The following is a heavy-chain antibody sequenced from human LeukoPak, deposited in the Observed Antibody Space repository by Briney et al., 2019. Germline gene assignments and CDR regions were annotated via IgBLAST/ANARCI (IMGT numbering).Heavy chain of an antibody. Sequence: HPGGSLRLSCAASGFTFSTFAMHWVRQAPGKGLEWVAIIWYDGSNENYGDSVKGRFTISRDNSKNTVDLQMNSLRAEDTAVYYCARHLVLGYDAFDIWGQGTMVTVSS. D-gene: IGHD3-16*01. J-gene: IGHJ3*02. V-gene: IGHV3-33*01. CDR3: ARHLVLGYDAFDI. CDR2: IWYDGSNE. CDR1: GFTFSTFA.